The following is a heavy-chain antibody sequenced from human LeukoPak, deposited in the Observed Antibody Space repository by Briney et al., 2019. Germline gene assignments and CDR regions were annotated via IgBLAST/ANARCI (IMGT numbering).Heavy chain of an antibody. D-gene: IGHD5-12*01. Sequence: SGTLSLTCAVSGGSISSSNWWSWVRQPPGKGLEWIGEIYHSGSTNYNPSLKSRVTISVDKSKNQFSLKLSSVTAADTAVYYCARTLRGGYDFTDNWGQGTLVTVSS. CDR1: GGSISSSNW. J-gene: IGHJ4*02. CDR3: ARTLRGGYDFTDN. V-gene: IGHV4-4*02. CDR2: IYHSGST.